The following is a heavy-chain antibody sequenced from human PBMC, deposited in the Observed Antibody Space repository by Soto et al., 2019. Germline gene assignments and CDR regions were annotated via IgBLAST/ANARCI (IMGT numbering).Heavy chain of an antibody. CDR3: ARFGMATTKRSPPYYIDY. CDR1: GFTFSSYA. J-gene: IGHJ4*02. Sequence: LRLSCAASGFTFSSYAMSWVRQAPGKGLEWVSSISGSGGGTYYADSVKGRFTFSRDNSKNTLYLQMNSLRAEDTAVYYCARFGMATTKRSPPYYIDYWGQGALVTVSS. CDR2: ISGSGGGT. V-gene: IGHV3-23*01. D-gene: IGHD1-1*01.